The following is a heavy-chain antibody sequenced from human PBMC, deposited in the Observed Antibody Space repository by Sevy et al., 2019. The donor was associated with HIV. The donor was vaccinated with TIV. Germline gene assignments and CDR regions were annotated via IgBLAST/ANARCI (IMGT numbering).Heavy chain of an antibody. J-gene: IGHJ3*02. V-gene: IGHV3-21*01. D-gene: IGHD2-15*01. CDR1: GFTFSSYS. CDR2: ISSSSSYI. Sequence: GGCLRLSCAASGFTFSSYSMNWVRQAPGKGLEWVSSISSSSSYIYYADSVKGRFTISRDNAKNSLYLQMNSLRAEDTAVYYCARSGYCSGGSCPDAFDIWGQGTMVTVSS. CDR3: ARSGYCSGGSCPDAFDI.